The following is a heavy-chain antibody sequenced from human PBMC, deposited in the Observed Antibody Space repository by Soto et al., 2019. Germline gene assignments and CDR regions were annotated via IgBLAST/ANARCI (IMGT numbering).Heavy chain of an antibody. D-gene: IGHD5-18*01. CDR2: TYYRSKWYN. V-gene: IGHV6-1*01. CDR1: GDSVSSNSAA. CDR3: AREERGYSYGLGDYYYGMDV. J-gene: IGHJ6*02. Sequence: SQTLSLTCAISGDSVSSNSAAWNWIRQSPSRGLEWLGRTYYRSKWYNYYAVSVKSPITINPDTSKNQFSLQLNSVTPEDTAVYYCAREERGYSYGLGDYYYGMDVWRQGTTVTVSS.